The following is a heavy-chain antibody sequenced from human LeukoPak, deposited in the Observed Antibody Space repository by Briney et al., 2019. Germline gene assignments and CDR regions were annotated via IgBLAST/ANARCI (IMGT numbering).Heavy chain of an antibody. CDR1: GFTFSSYG. Sequence: GGSLRLSCAASGFTFSSYGMHWVRQAPGKGLEWVAVIWYDGSNKYYADSVKGRFTISRDNSKNTLYLQMNSLRAEDTAVYYCARDGVRYYDSSRALGAFDIWGQGTMVTVSP. CDR3: ARDGVRYYDSSRALGAFDI. J-gene: IGHJ3*02. CDR2: IWYDGSNK. V-gene: IGHV3-33*01. D-gene: IGHD3-22*01.